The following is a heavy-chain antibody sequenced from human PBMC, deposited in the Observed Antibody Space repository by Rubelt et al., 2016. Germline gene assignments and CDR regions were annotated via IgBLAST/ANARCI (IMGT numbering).Heavy chain of an antibody. J-gene: IGHJ4*02. CDR2: ISAYNGNT. V-gene: IGHV1-18*01. CDR3: ARLSIFADTAMVMTDY. D-gene: IGHD5-18*01. Sequence: QVQLVQSGAEVKKPGASVKVSCKASGYTFTSYGISWVRQAPGQGLEWMGWISAYNGNTNYAQTLQCRGTMPTDTSTSTACMGLRSLRSDDTAVCYCARLSIFADTAMVMTDYWGQGTLVTVSS. CDR1: GYTFTSYG.